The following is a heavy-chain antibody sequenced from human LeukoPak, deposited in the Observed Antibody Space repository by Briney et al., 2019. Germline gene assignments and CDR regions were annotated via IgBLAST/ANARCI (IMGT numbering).Heavy chain of an antibody. CDR2: INPILGTA. J-gene: IGHJ4*02. D-gene: IGHD3-22*01. CDR3: AGGPPNYYDSSGYQYSSDY. CDR1: GDTFSTYG. V-gene: IGHV1-69*05. Sequence: GASVKVSCEASGDTFSTYGITWVRQAPGQGLEWMGGINPILGTANFAQKFQGRVTITTDESTSTAYMELSSLRSEDTAVYYCAGGPPNYYDSSGYQYSSDYWGQGTLVTVSS.